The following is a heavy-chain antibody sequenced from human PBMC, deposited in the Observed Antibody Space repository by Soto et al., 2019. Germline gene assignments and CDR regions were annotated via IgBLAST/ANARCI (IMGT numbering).Heavy chain of an antibody. CDR1: GGTFSSYA. J-gene: IGHJ6*02. D-gene: IGHD3-10*01. Sequence: SVKVSCKASGGTFSSYAISWVRQAPGQGLEWMGGIIPIFGTANYAQKFQGRVTITADESTSTAYMELSSLRSEDTAVYYCARDQYYYGSGSYSQESSNYYGMDVWGQGTTVTVSS. CDR3: ARDQYYYGSGSYSQESSNYYGMDV. CDR2: IIPIFGTA. V-gene: IGHV1-69*13.